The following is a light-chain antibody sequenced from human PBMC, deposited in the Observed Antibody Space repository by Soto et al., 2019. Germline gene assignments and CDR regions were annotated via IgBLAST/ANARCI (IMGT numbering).Light chain of an antibody. CDR2: GAS. CDR1: QSISSSY. Sequence: EIVLTQSPGTLSLSPGERATLSCRASQSISSSYLAWYQHKPGQAPGLLIFGASSRATDIPDRFSGSGSGTDFTLTISRLEPEDFAVYYCQQFGSSSYTFGQGTKLEIK. J-gene: IGKJ2*01. CDR3: QQFGSSSYT. V-gene: IGKV3-20*01.